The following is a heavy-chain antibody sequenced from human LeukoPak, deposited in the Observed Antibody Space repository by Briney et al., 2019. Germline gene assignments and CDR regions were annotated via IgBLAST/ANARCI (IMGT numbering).Heavy chain of an antibody. CDR1: GSTFSSYG. J-gene: IGHJ6*02. D-gene: IGHD6-19*01. CDR2: ISYDGSNK. CDR3: AKIAVAGSYGMDV. V-gene: IGHV3-30*18. Sequence: QPGRSLRLSCAASGSTFSSYGMHWVRQAPGKGLEWVAVISYDGSNKYYADSVKGRFTISRDNSKNTLYLQMNSLRAEDTAVYYCAKIAVAGSYGMDVWGQGTTVTVSS.